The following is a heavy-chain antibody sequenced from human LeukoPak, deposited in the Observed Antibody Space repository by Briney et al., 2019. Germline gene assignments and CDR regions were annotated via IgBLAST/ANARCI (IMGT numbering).Heavy chain of an antibody. V-gene: IGHV4-34*11. CDR3: ARSVYYYDDFDY. Sequence: ASETLSLTCAVYGGSFSGYYWNWIRQPPGKGLEWIGYVYYSGSTNYNPSLKSRVTISVDTSKNQFSLNLTSVTAADTAVYYCARSVYYYDDFDYWGQGTLVTVSS. J-gene: IGHJ4*02. CDR2: VYYSGST. D-gene: IGHD3-22*01. CDR1: GGSFSGYY.